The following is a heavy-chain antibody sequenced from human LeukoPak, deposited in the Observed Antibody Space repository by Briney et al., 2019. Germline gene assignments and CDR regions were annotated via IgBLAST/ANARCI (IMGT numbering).Heavy chain of an antibody. CDR3: ARDSFNYDSALTIPFDY. Sequence: GGSLRLSCAASGFTFSSYWMSWVRQVPGKGLEWVSYISSSTTTIYYADSVKGRFTLSRDNAKNSLYLQMNSLRAEDTAVYYCARDSFNYDSALTIPFDYWGQGTLVTVSS. V-gene: IGHV3-48*01. D-gene: IGHD3-10*01. CDR1: GFTFSSYW. J-gene: IGHJ4*02. CDR2: ISSSTTTI.